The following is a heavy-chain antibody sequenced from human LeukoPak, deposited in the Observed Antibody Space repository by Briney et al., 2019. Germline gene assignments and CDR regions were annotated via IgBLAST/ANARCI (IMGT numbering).Heavy chain of an antibody. D-gene: IGHD3-3*01. CDR3: ASSRWSGYCND. Sequence: GGPLRLSCAASGFTFSSYWMSWVRQAPGKGLEWVANIKQDGSEKYYVDSVKGRFTISRDNAKNTLYLEMNSLRADDTAMYYCASSRWSGYCNDWGQGTRVIVSS. CDR2: IKQDGSEK. CDR1: GFTFSSYW. V-gene: IGHV3-7*01. J-gene: IGHJ4*02.